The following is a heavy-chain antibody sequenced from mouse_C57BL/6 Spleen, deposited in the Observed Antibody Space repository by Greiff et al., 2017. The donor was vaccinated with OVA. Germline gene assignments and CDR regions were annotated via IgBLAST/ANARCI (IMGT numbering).Heavy chain of an antibody. D-gene: IGHD3-3*01. CDR3: TGQGRRDYYFDY. CDR1: GFTVSNDW. J-gene: IGHJ2*01. CDR2: IRLKSDNYAT. Sequence: EVQLMESGGGLVQPGGSMKLSCAASGFTVSNDWMNWVRQSPEKGLEWVAQIRLKSDNYATHYAESVKGRFTISRDDSKSSVYLQMNNLRAEDTGIYFCTGQGRRDYYFDYWGQGTTLTVSS. V-gene: IGHV6-3*01.